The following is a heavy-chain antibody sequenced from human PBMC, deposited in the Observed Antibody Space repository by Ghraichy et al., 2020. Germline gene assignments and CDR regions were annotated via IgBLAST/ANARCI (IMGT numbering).Heavy chain of an antibody. J-gene: IGHJ4*02. CDR2: ISGSDGST. D-gene: IGHD4-17*01. V-gene: IGHV3-23*01. Sequence: DWVSAISGSDGSTYYADSVKGRFTISRDNSRNTLSLQMHSLRAEDTAIYYCAKTVTFDSWGQGSFFTVS. CDR3: AKTVTFDS.